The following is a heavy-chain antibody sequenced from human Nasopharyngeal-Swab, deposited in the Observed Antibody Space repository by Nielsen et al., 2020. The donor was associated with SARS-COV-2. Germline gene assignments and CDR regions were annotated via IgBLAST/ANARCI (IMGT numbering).Heavy chain of an antibody. D-gene: IGHD3-3*01. Sequence: WIRQPPRKGLEWVAVISYDGSNKYYADSVKGRFTISRDNSKNTLYLQMNSLRAEDTAVYYCANSDFWSGYYKPHYYYYGMDVWGQGTTVTVSS. CDR3: ANSDFWSGYYKPHYYYYGMDV. CDR2: ISYDGSNK. V-gene: IGHV3-30*18. J-gene: IGHJ6*02.